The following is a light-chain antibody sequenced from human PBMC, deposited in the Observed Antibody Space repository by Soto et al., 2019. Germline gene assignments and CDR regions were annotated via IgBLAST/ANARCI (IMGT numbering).Light chain of an antibody. V-gene: IGKV1-17*01. CDR2: AAS. Sequence: DIQMTQSPSSLSASVGDRVSITCRASQGITRDLAWYQQKPGKAPKRLIYAASSLQSGVPSRFSGSGSGTEFTLTIYSLQPEDFATYYCLQHNSYPYTFGQGTRLEIK. J-gene: IGKJ2*01. CDR1: QGITRD. CDR3: LQHNSYPYT.